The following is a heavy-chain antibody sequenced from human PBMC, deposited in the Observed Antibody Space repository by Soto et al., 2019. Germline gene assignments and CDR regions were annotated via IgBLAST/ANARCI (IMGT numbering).Heavy chain of an antibody. CDR3: TSPRSRESYYYGMDV. V-gene: IGHV4-39*01. D-gene: IGHD1-26*01. CDR2: IYYSGST. J-gene: IGHJ6*02. CDR1: GGSISSSSYY. Sequence: SETLSLTCTVSGGSISSSSYYWGWIRQPPGKGLEWIGSIYYSGSTYYNPSLKSRVTISVDTSKNQFSLKLSSVTAADTAVYYCTSPRSRESYYYGMDVWGQGTTVTVSS.